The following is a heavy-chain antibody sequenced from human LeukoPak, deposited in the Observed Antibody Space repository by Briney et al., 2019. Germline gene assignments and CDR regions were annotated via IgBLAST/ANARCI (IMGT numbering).Heavy chain of an antibody. CDR2: INWNGGST. Sequence: GGSLRLSCAASGFTFYDYGMSWVRHAPGKGLEWVSGINWNGGSTDYADSVKGRFTISRDKAKNSLYLQMNSLRAEDTALYYCARVYYAYVWGSYPLDYWGQGTLVTVSS. V-gene: IGHV3-20*04. CDR1: GFTFYDYG. CDR3: ARVYYAYVWGSYPLDY. D-gene: IGHD3-16*02. J-gene: IGHJ4*02.